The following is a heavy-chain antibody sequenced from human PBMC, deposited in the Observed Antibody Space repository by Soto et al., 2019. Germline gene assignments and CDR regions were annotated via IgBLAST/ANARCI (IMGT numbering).Heavy chain of an antibody. J-gene: IGHJ6*02. V-gene: IGHV4-30-2*06. CDR2: TYQSGSA. CDR1: GGSITSGGYS. Sequence: SETLSLTCTVSGGSITSGGYSWTWIRQSPGKGLEWIGYTYQSGSAYYNPSLKSRVTISVDRSKNQFSLNLTSVTAADTAVYYCARDYDGMDVGGQGTTVTVSS. CDR3: ARDYDGMDV.